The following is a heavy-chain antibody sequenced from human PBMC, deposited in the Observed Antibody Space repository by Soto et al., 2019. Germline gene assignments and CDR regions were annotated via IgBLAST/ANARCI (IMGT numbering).Heavy chain of an antibody. CDR1: GGSISSGGYY. D-gene: IGHD2-8*01. Sequence: SETLSLTCTVSGGSISSGGYYWSWIRQHPGKGLEWIGYIYYSGSTYYNPSLKSRVTISVDASKNQFSLKLSSVTAADTAVYYCARIRRSGRSNFDYWGQGTLVTVSS. V-gene: IGHV4-31*03. CDR2: IYYSGST. J-gene: IGHJ4*02. CDR3: ARIRRSGRSNFDY.